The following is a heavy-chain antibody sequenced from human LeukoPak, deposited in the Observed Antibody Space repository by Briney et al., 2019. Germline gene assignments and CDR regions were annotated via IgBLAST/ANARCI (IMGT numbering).Heavy chain of an antibody. D-gene: IGHD5-18*01. CDR3: GRVAVYTAMPDY. Sequence: PGGSLRLSCKASGLTFSTSGFNWVRQAPGKGLEWVSSISSSSSYTYYAHSVKGRLTISRDNAKNSLYLQMSSLRAEDTAVYYWGRVAVYTAMPDYWGQGTLVTVSS. J-gene: IGHJ4*02. V-gene: IGHV3-21*01. CDR1: GLTFSTSG. CDR2: ISSSSSYT.